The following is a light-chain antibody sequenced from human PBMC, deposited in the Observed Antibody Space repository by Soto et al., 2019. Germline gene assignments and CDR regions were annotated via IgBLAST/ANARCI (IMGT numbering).Light chain of an antibody. V-gene: IGLV2-14*01. CDR3: SSYTSSSTLGGV. J-gene: IGLJ1*01. Sequence: QSALTQPASVSGSPGQSITISCTGTSSDVGGYNYVSWYQQHPGKAPKLMIYDVCNRPSGVSNRFSGSKSGNTASLTISGLQAEDEADYYCSSYTSSSTLGGVFGTGTKVTVL. CDR1: SSDVGGYNY. CDR2: DVC.